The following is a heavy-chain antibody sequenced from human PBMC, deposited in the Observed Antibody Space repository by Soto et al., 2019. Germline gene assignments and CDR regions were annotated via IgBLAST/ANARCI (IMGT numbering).Heavy chain of an antibody. CDR1: GFTFSSHA. CDR3: AKYLISSGNYDFWRGYITDYYYGMDV. D-gene: IGHD3-3*01. V-gene: IGHV3-23*01. Sequence: EVQLLESGGGLVQPGGSLRLACAASGFTFSSHAMSWVRQAPGKGLGWVSAISGSGGGTYSADSVKVRFTISRYNSKNTLYLQMNSLKAEDTAVYYCAKYLISSGNYDFWRGYITDYYYGMDVWGQGTTVTVSS. CDR2: ISGSGGGT. J-gene: IGHJ6*02.